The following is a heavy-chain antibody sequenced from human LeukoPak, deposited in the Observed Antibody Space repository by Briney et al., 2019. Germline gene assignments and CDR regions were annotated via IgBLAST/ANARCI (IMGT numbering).Heavy chain of an antibody. CDR3: ARGKVGVDWCFDI. Sequence: ASVKVSCKASGYTFTGYYVHWVRQAPGQGLEWIGSISPYNGGTKFAQNFQGRVSMTSDASISTASMELRSLTSHDTAVYYCARGKVGVDWCFDIWGRGTLVSVPS. CDR2: ISPYNGGT. CDR1: GYTFTGYY. J-gene: IGHJ2*01. D-gene: IGHD1-26*01. V-gene: IGHV1-2*02.